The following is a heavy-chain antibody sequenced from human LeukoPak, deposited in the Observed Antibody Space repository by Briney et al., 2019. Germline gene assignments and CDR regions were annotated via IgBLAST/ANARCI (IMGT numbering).Heavy chain of an antibody. Sequence: SETLSLTCTVSGGSINSSYWSWIRQPPGKGLEWIEYIFYSGSTKYNPSLKSRVTISQDTSKNQFSLKLSSVTAADTAVYYCARHAGCNAASCYSGFPDYWGQGTLVTVSA. CDR3: ARHAGCNAASCYSGFPDY. CDR2: IFYSGST. J-gene: IGHJ4*02. D-gene: IGHD2-15*01. V-gene: IGHV4-59*08. CDR1: GGSINSSY.